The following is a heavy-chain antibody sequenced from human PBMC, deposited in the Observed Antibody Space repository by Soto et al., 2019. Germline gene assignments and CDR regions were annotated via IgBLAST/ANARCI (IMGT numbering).Heavy chain of an antibody. CDR3: ARTGPPHFDWSLSYYYMDV. Sequence: PGGSLRLSCAASGFTFSDYYMSWIRQAPGKGLDWVSYISSSGSTIYYADSVKGRFTISRDNAKNSLYLQMNSLRAEDTAVYYCARTGPPHFDWSLSYYYMDVWGKGTTVPVSS. J-gene: IGHJ6*03. CDR2: ISSSGSTI. D-gene: IGHD3-9*01. V-gene: IGHV3-11*01. CDR1: GFTFSDYY.